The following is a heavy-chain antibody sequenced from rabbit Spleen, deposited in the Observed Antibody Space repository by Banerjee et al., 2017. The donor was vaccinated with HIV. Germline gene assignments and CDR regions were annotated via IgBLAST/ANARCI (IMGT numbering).Heavy chain of an antibody. D-gene: IGHD4-1*01. V-gene: IGHV1S45*01. J-gene: IGHJ4*01. CDR1: GFSFSSGYW. CDR2: ISAGSSGST. CDR3: ARDLAGVIGWNFNL. Sequence: QERLEESGGDLVKPEGSLTLTCTASGFSFSSGYWICWVRQAPGKGLEWIACISAGSSGSTYYASWAKGRFTISRTSSTTVTLQMTSLTAADTATYFCARDLAGVIGWNFNLWGPGTLVTVS.